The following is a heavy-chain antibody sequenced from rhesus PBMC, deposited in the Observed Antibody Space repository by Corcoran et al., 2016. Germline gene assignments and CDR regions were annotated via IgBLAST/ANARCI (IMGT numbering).Heavy chain of an antibody. Sequence: QVQLVQSGAEVKKPGASVKVSCKASGFTFGSYAISWVRQAPGQGLEWMGVIIPLVGITNYAEKFQGRVTSTADTSTSTAYVGLSSLRSEDTAVYYCARTGHSGSDDWYFALWGPGTPITISS. CDR2: IIPLVGIT. V-gene: IGHV1-198*02. J-gene: IGHJ2*01. D-gene: IGHD6-25*01. CDR3: ARTGHSGSDDWYFAL. CDR1: GFTFGSYA.